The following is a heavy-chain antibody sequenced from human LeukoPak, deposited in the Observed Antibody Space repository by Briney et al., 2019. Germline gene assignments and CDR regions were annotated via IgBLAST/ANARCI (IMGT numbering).Heavy chain of an antibody. D-gene: IGHD2-21*02. V-gene: IGHV1-69*05. Sequence: ASVKVSCKASGYTFTGYYMHWVRQAPGQGLEWMGGIIPIFGTANYAQKFQGRVTITTDESTSTAYMELSSLRSEDTAVYYCASPYCGGDCSNLIALYYFDYWGQGTLVTVSS. CDR1: GYTFTGYY. J-gene: IGHJ4*02. CDR3: ASPYCGGDCSNLIALYYFDY. CDR2: IIPIFGTA.